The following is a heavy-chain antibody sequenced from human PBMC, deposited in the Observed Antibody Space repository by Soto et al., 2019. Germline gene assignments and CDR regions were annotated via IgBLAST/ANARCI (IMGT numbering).Heavy chain of an antibody. CDR1: GYTFTSYA. Sequence: ASVKVSCKASGYTFTSYAMHWVRQAPGQRLEWMGWINAGNGNTKYSQKLQGRVTITRDTSASTAYMELSSLRSEDTAVYYCARGSIAAAGRLDPWRQGTLVTVPS. D-gene: IGHD6-13*01. J-gene: IGHJ5*02. CDR2: INAGNGNT. CDR3: ARGSIAAAGRLDP. V-gene: IGHV1-3*01.